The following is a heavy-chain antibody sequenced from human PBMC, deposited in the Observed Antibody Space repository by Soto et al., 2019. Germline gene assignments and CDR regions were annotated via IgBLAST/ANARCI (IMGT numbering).Heavy chain of an antibody. CDR2: ISSSSTI. D-gene: IGHD3-3*01. Sequence: GGSLRLSCAASGFTFSSYSMNWVRQAPGKGLEWVSYISSSSTIYYADSVKGRFTISRDNAKNSLYLQMNSLRDEDTAVYYCARESRLLEWLSLNWFDPWGQGTLVTVSS. V-gene: IGHV3-48*02. J-gene: IGHJ5*02. CDR1: GFTFSSYS. CDR3: ARESRLLEWLSLNWFDP.